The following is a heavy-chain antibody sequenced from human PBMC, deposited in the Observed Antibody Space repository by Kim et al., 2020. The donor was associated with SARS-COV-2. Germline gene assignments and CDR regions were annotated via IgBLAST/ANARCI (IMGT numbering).Heavy chain of an antibody. CDR1: GDSVSSNSAA. CDR3: ARSHNSRQYNWNYSYYYYGMDV. CDR2: TYYRSKWYN. V-gene: IGHV6-1*01. Sequence: SQTLSLTCAISGDSVSSNSAAWNWIRQSPSRGLEWLGRTYYRSKWYNDYAVSVKSRITINPDTSKNQFSLQLNSVTPEDTAVYYCARSHNSRQYNWNYSYYYYGMDVWGQGTTVTVSS. D-gene: IGHD1-7*01. J-gene: IGHJ6*02.